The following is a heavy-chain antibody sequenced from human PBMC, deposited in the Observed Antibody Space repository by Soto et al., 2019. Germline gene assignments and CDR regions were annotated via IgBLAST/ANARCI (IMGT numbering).Heavy chain of an antibody. CDR2: ISSSSSYI. CDR1: GFTFSSYS. D-gene: IGHD5-18*01. V-gene: IGHV3-21*01. Sequence: EVQLVESGGGLVQPGGSLRLSCAASGFTFSSYSMNWVRQAPGKGLEWVSSISSSSSYIYYADSVKGRFTISRDNAKNSLYLQMNSLRAEDTAVYYCARAGYSYGSYYFDYWGQGTLVTVSS. CDR3: ARAGYSYGSYYFDY. J-gene: IGHJ4*02.